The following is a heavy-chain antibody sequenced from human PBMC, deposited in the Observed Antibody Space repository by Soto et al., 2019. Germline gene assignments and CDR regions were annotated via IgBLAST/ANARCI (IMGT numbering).Heavy chain of an antibody. D-gene: IGHD4-17*01. Sequence: QVQLVQSGAEVKKPGASVKVSCKASGYTFTSYGISWVRQAPGQGLERMGWISAYNGNTNYAQKLQGRVTMTTDTSTSTAYMELRSLSADDWAVYYCASHYGDYYYYGMDVWGQGTTVTVSS. V-gene: IGHV1-18*01. J-gene: IGHJ6*01. CDR1: GYTFTSYG. CDR2: ISAYNGNT. CDR3: ASHYGDYYYYGMDV.